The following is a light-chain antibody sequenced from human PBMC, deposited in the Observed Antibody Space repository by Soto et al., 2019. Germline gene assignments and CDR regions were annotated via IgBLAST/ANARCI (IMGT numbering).Light chain of an antibody. V-gene: IGKV1-33*01. J-gene: IGKJ4*01. CDR2: DAS. CDR3: QQYDTEPPLA. Sequence: DIQVTQSPASLSASIGDRVTITCQASHDINNFLNWYQVKPGRAPKVMIYDASNLETGVPSRFSGRGSGTSFMFTISNLQPEDAATYYCQQYDTEPPLAFGGGTKVEIK. CDR1: HDINNF.